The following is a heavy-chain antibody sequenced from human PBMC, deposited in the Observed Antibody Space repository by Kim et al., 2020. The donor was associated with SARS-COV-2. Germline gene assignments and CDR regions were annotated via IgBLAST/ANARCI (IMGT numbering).Heavy chain of an antibody. V-gene: IGHV6-1*01. Sequence: YYDYAVSVKSRITIDPDTSKNQFSLQLNSVTPEDTAVYHCVRSRGGYYSDYWGQGTLVTVSS. J-gene: IGHJ4*02. CDR3: VRSRGGYYSDY. CDR2: YY. D-gene: IGHD3-10*01.